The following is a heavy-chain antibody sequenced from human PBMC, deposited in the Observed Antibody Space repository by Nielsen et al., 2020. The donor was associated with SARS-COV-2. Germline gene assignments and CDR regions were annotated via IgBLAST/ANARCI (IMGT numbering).Heavy chain of an antibody. V-gene: IGHV1-2*06. Sequence: SVKVSCKASGYTFTGYYMHWVRQAHGQGLEWMGRINPNSGGTNYAQKFQGRVTMTRDTSISTAYMELSRLRSDDTAVYYCASMDGSGSYLVDYWGQGTLVTVSS. D-gene: IGHD3-10*01. CDR2: INPNSGGT. CDR1: GYTFTGYY. CDR3: ASMDGSGSYLVDY. J-gene: IGHJ4*02.